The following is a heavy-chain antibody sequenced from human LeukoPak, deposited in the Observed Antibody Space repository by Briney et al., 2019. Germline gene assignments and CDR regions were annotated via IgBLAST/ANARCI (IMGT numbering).Heavy chain of an antibody. J-gene: IGHJ5*02. Sequence: LETLSLTCTVSGGSVSSASYYWSWIRQPPGRGLEWIAYVYYSGSTKYNPSLKSGVTISVDTSKNQFSLKLSSVTAADTAIYYCARLSLDNWFDPWGQGTLVTVSS. V-gene: IGHV4-61*01. CDR2: VYYSGST. CDR3: ARLSLDNWFDP. D-gene: IGHD3-16*02. CDR1: GGSVSSASYY.